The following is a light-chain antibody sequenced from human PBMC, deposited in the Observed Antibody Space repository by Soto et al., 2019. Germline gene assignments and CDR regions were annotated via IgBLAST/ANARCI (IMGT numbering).Light chain of an antibody. J-gene: IGKJ4*01. CDR1: RSVSSN. CDR2: GAS. CDR3: QQYNNWPLT. Sequence: EIVMTQSPATLSVSPGDRATLSCRASRSVSSNLAWYQQKPGQAPRLLIYGASTRATGIPARFSGSGSGTEFTLTISSLQSEDFAVYYCQQYNNWPLTFGGGTKVDIK. V-gene: IGKV3-15*01.